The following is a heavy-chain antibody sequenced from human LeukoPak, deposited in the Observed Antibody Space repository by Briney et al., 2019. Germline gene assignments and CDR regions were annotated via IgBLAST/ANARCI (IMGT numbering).Heavy chain of an antibody. CDR2: IYSGGST. D-gene: IGHD1-1*01. CDR1: GFTFSSNY. J-gene: IGHJ3*02. CDR3: AREVRTTLGAFDI. V-gene: IGHV3-66*01. Sequence: GGSLRLSCAASGFTFSSNYMSWVRQAPGKGLEWVSVIYSGGSTYYADSVKGRFTISRDNSKNTLYLQMNSLRAEDTAVYYCAREVRTTLGAFDIWGQGTMVTVSS.